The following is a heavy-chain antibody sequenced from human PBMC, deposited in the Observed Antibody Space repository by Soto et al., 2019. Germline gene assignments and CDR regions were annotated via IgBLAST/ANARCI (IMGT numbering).Heavy chain of an antibody. CDR2: ISGSGGST. Sequence: EVQLLESGGGLVQPGGSLRLSCAASGFTFSSYAMSWVRQAPGKGLEWVSAISGSGGSTYYADSVKGRFTISRDNSKNTLYLQMNSLRAEDTAVYYCAKDTPVVGTAVAGYYFDYWGQGTLVTVSS. V-gene: IGHV3-23*01. CDR1: GFTFSSYA. CDR3: AKDTPVVGTAVAGYYFDY. J-gene: IGHJ4*02. D-gene: IGHD6-19*01.